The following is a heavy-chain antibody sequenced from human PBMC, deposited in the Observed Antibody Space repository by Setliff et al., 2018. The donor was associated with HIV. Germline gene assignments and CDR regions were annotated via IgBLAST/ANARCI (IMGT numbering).Heavy chain of an antibody. Sequence: GGSLRLSCAASGFTFSDYYMSWIRQAPGKGLEWVSYISSSSSYTNYADSVKGRFTISRDNAKNSVYLQMNSLRAEDTAVYYCARDSGVNDYDILTGFLNGAFDIWGQGTMVTVSS. V-gene: IGHV3-11*05. J-gene: IGHJ3*02. CDR1: GFTFSDYY. CDR2: ISSSSSYT. CDR3: ARDSGVNDYDILTGFLNGAFDI. D-gene: IGHD3-9*01.